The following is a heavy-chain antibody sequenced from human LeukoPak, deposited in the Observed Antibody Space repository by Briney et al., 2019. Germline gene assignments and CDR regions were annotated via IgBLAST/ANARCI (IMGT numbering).Heavy chain of an antibody. CDR3: ASLTGTTDYYFYYMDV. CDR2: INHSGST. D-gene: IGHD1-20*01. J-gene: IGHJ6*03. V-gene: IGHV4-34*01. Sequence: ASETLSLTCAVYGGSFSGYYWSWIRQSPGKGLEGIGEINHSGSTNYNPSLKSRVTISVDTSKNQFSLKLSSVTAADTAVYYCASLTGTTDYYFYYMDVWGKGTTVTVSS. CDR1: GGSFSGYY.